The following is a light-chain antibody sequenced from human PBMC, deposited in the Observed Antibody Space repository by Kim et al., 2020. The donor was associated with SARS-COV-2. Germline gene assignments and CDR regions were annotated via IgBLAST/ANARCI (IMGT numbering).Light chain of an antibody. CDR3: SSYAGSSRTV. J-gene: IGLJ2*01. Sequence: QSVLTQPPSASGSPGQSVTISCTGTSSDIGGYDYVSWYQQHPGKAPKLMIYEVSKRPSGVPDRFSASKSGNTASLTVSGLQAEDEADYYCSSYAGSSRTVFGGGTQLTVL. V-gene: IGLV2-8*01. CDR1: SSDIGGYDY. CDR2: EVS.